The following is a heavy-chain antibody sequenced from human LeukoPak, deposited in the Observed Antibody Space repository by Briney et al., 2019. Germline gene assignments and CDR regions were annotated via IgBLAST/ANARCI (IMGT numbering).Heavy chain of an antibody. CDR2: IYISGSGST. CDR3: ARLGWLQTLFDY. CDR1: GGSISSYY. V-gene: IGHV4-4*07. J-gene: IGHJ4*02. D-gene: IGHD5-24*01. Sequence: SETLSLTCTDSGGSISSYYWSWIRQPAGKGLEWIGRIYISGSGSTNYNPSLKSRVTMSVDTSKNQFSLKLSSVTAADTAVYYCARLGWLQTLFDYWGQGTLVTVSS.